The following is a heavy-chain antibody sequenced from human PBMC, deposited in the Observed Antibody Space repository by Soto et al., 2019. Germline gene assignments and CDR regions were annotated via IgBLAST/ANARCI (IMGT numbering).Heavy chain of an antibody. V-gene: IGHV4-59*08. J-gene: IGHJ4*02. CDR1: GGSISSYY. D-gene: IGHD4-17*01. CDR2: VYYSGST. Sequence: SETLSLTCTVSGGSISSYYWSWIRQPPGKGLEWIGYVYYSGSTNYNPSLKSRDTISVDTSKNQFSLKLSSVTAADTALYYCARASGATVTTFYDYWGQGTLVTVSS. CDR3: ARASGATVTTFYDY.